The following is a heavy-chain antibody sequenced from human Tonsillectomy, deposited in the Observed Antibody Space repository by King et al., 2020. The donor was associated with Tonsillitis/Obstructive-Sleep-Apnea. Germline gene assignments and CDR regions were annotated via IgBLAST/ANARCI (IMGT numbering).Heavy chain of an antibody. V-gene: IGHV3-23*04. CDR1: GFTFRSYA. CDR2: ISGGGSST. J-gene: IGHJ3*02. CDR3: AKTLGYCSSTSCVRCGFDI. Sequence: VQLVESGGGLVQPGGSLRISCAASGFTFRSYAMSWARQAPGKGLEWVSGISGGGSSTYYADSVKGRFTISRDNSKNTLYLQVNNLRAEDTAVYYCAKTLGYCSSTSCVRCGFDIWGQGTLVTVSS. D-gene: IGHD2-2*01.